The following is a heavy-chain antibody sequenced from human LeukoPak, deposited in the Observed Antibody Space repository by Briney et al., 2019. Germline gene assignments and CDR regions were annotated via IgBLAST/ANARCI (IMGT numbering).Heavy chain of an antibody. V-gene: IGHV4-59*01. Sequence: SETLSLTCTVSGGSISSYYWSWIRQPPGKGLEWIGYIYYSGSTNYNPSLKSRVTISVDTSKNQFSLKLSSVTAADTAVYYCARIGLAAAGSDAFDIWGQGTMVTASS. CDR1: GGSISSYY. CDR2: IYYSGST. CDR3: ARIGLAAAGSDAFDI. D-gene: IGHD6-13*01. J-gene: IGHJ3*02.